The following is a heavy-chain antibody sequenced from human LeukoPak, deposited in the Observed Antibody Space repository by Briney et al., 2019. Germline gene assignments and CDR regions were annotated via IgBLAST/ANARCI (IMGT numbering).Heavy chain of an antibody. CDR1: GYTFTSYG. Sequence: ASVTVPFKSSGYTFTSYGISWVRQAPGQGLEWMGWISAYNGNTNYAQKLQGRVTMTTDTSTSTAYMELRSLRSDDTAVYYCARVVLYDSSGYDDYWGQGTLVTVSS. D-gene: IGHD3-22*01. CDR2: ISAYNGNT. J-gene: IGHJ4*02. CDR3: ARVVLYDSSGYDDY. V-gene: IGHV1-18*01.